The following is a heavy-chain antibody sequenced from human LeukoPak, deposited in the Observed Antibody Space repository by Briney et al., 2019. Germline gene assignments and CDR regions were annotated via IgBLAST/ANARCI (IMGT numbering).Heavy chain of an antibody. Sequence: SETLSLTCTVSGGSISSSSYYWAWIREPTGKGPEWIGSIYYSGSTNHNPSLKSRVTISVDTSKNQFSLKLRSVTAADTAVYYCARLGCSGSSCYAVGDWFDPWGQGTLVTVSS. J-gene: IGHJ5*02. D-gene: IGHD2-15*01. V-gene: IGHV4-39*01. CDR3: ARLGCSGSSCYAVGDWFDP. CDR1: GGSISSSSYY. CDR2: IYYSGST.